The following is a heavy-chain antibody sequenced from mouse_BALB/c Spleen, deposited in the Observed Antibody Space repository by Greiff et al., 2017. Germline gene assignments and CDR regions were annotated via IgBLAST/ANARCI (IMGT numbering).Heavy chain of an antibody. Sequence: QVQLQQPGAELVKPGASVKLSCKASGYTFTSYWMHWVKQRPGQGLEWIGEINPSNGRTNYNEKFKSKATLTVDKSSSTAYMQLSSLTSEDSAVYYCARRDDYNYWGEGTTLTVSS. D-gene: IGHD2-4*01. V-gene: IGHV1S81*02. CDR3: ARRDDYNY. J-gene: IGHJ2*01. CDR2: INPSNGRT. CDR1: GYTFTSYW.